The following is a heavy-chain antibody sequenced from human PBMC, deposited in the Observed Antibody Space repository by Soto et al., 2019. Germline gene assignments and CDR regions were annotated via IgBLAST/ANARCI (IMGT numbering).Heavy chain of an antibody. CDR1: GGSISSYY. V-gene: IGHV4-59*08. CDR2: IYYSGST. CDR3: ARRGIGVAGAFDI. D-gene: IGHD6-19*01. Sequence: QVRLQESGPGLVKPSETLSLTCIVSGGSISSYYWSWIRQPPGKGLEWIGYIYYSGSTSYIPSLKSRVTISVDTSKNQFSLKLSSVTAAATAIYYCARRGIGVAGAFDIWGHGTMVTVSS. J-gene: IGHJ3*02.